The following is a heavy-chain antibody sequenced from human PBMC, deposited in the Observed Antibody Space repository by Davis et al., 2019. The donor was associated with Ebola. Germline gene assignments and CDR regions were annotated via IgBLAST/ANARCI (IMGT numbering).Heavy chain of an antibody. CDR1: GDSVSSNSAA. CDR3: AISRIAAARYYYYGMDV. D-gene: IGHD6-13*01. CDR2: TYYRYKWYN. Sequence: QTPSLTRAISGDSVSSNSAAWNWIRQSPARGLEWLGRTYYRYKWYNDYAVSVKSRITINQDTSKNQFSLQLNSVTPEDTAVYYCAISRIAAARYYYYGMDVWGQGTTVTVSS. V-gene: IGHV6-1*01. J-gene: IGHJ6*02.